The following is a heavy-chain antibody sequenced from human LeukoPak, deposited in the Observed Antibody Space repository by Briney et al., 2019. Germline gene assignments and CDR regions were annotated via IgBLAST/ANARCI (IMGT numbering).Heavy chain of an antibody. CDR2: ISNSGST. Sequence: KSSETLSLTCTVSGGSISSYYRSWIRQSPGKGLEWISYISNSGSTNSNPSLKGRVTISLDTSKNQFSLNLSSVTAADTAVYYCARGLSSDYWGQGTLVTVSS. CDR1: GGSISSYY. D-gene: IGHD2/OR15-2a*01. CDR3: ARGLSSDY. V-gene: IGHV4-59*01. J-gene: IGHJ4*02.